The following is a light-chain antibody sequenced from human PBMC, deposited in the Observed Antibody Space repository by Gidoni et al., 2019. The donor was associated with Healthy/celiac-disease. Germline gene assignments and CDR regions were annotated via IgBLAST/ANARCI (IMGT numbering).Light chain of an antibody. CDR1: QSISSY. CDR3: QQSYSTRLT. Sequence: QMTQSPSSLSASVGDRVNITCLASQSISSYLNWYQQKPGKAPKLLIYAAPSLQSGVPSRFSGSGSGTDFTLNISSLQPEDFATYYCQQSYSTRLTFGGGTKVEIK. CDR2: AAP. V-gene: IGKV1-39*01. J-gene: IGKJ4*01.